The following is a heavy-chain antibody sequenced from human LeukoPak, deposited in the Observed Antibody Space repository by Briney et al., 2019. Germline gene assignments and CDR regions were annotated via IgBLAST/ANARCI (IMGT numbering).Heavy chain of an antibody. Sequence: PSETLSLTCTVSGGSISSSSYYWGWIRQPPGKGLEWIGSIYYTGSTYYNPSLKSRVTISVDTSKNQFSLKLTSVTAADTAVYYCAKEAYIEMATITPDYWGQGTLVTVSS. CDR3: AKEAYIEMATITPDY. V-gene: IGHV4-39*02. D-gene: IGHD5-24*01. J-gene: IGHJ4*02. CDR1: GGSISSSSYY. CDR2: IYYTGST.